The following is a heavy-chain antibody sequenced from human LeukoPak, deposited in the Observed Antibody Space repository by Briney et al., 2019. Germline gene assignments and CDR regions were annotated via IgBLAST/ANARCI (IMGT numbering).Heavy chain of an antibody. V-gene: IGHV4-39*01. CDR1: GGSISSSSYY. Sequence: SETLSLTCTVSGGSISSSSYYWVWIRQPPGKGLEWIGSIYYSGSTYYNPSLKSRVTISVDTSKNQFSLKLSSVTAADTAVYYCARPGTIAVAGTGGVGFDYWGQGTLVTVSS. CDR3: ARPGTIAVAGTGGVGFDY. D-gene: IGHD6-19*01. CDR2: IYYSGST. J-gene: IGHJ4*02.